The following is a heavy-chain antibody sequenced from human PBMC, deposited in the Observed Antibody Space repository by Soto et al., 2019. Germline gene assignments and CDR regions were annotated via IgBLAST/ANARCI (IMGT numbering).Heavy chain of an antibody. CDR2: IYYSGST. CDR3: VRLDTSGWYYFDL. J-gene: IGHJ4*01. V-gene: IGHV4-31*03. D-gene: IGHD6-19*01. CDR1: GGSISSGGYY. Sequence: PSETLSLTCTVSGGSISSGGYYWSWIPQHPGKGLEWIGYIYYSGSTYYNPSLKSRVTISVDTSKNQFSLKLSSVTAADTAVYYCVRLDTSGWYYFDLWGHGTLVTVSS.